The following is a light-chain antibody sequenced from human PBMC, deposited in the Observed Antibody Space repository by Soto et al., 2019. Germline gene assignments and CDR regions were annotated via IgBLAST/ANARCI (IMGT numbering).Light chain of an antibody. CDR2: YDS. J-gene: IGLJ2*01. Sequence: SYELTQPPSVSVAPGETARIPCGANNIGSKSVHWYRQKPGQAPVLIIYYDSDRPSGIPERFSASNSGNTATLTISRVEAGDEADYLCQVWDSREVFGGGTQLTVL. V-gene: IGLV3-21*04. CDR1: NIGSKS. CDR3: QVWDSREV.